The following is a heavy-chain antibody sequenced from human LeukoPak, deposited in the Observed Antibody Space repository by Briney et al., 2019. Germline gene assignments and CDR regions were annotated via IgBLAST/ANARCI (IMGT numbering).Heavy chain of an antibody. CDR3: ARLVPSSSWFDI. J-gene: IGHJ3*02. Sequence: SETLSLTCTVSGGSISSSGYYWGWIRQPPGKGLEWIGTMYYSGSSYYSPSLKSRVTMSVDTSKNQFSLKLSSVTAADTAVYYCARLVPSSSWFDIWGQGTMVTVSS. CDR1: GGSISSSGYY. CDR2: MYYSGSS. D-gene: IGHD6-13*01. V-gene: IGHV4-39*01.